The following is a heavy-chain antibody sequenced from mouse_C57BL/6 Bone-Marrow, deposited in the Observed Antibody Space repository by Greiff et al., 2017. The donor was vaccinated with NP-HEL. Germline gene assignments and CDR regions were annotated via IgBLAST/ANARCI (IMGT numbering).Heavy chain of an antibody. CDR1: GYTFTSYW. Sequence: QVQPQQPGTELVKPGASVKLSCKASGYTFTSYWMHWVKQRPGQGLEWIGNINPSNGGTNYNEKFKSKATLTVDKSSSTAYMQLSSLTSEDSAVYYCARIHYSNSYWYFDVWGTGTTVTVSS. D-gene: IGHD2-5*01. V-gene: IGHV1-53*01. J-gene: IGHJ1*03. CDR2: INPSNGGT. CDR3: ARIHYSNSYWYFDV.